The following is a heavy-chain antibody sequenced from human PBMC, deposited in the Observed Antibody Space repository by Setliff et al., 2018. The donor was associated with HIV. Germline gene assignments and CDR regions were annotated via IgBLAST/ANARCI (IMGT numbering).Heavy chain of an antibody. CDR3: ARHGDFDTYYNSMDV. J-gene: IGHJ6*02. CDR1: GDTFNKYA. D-gene: IGHD3-9*01. V-gene: IGHV1-69*10. Sequence: SVKVSCKVSGDTFNKYAISWVRQAPGQGLEWMGGIILFLDITNYAPRFQDRLTIDADKFTRTVYMQLSSLRSKDTAVYYCARHGDFDTYYNSMDVWGQGTTVTVSS. CDR2: IILFLDIT.